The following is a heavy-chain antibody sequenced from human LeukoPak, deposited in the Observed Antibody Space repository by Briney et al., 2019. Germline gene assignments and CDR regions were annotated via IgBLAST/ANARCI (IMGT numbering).Heavy chain of an antibody. V-gene: IGHV1-69*13. D-gene: IGHD6-13*01. Sequence: GASVKVPCKASGGTFSSYAISWVRQAPGQGLEWMGGIIPIVGTANYAQKFQGRVTITADESTSTAYMELSSLRSEDTAVYYCARARSRHSSSSPGWFDPWGQGTLVTVSS. CDR2: IIPIVGTA. CDR1: GGTFSSYA. J-gene: IGHJ5*02. CDR3: ARARSRHSSSSPGWFDP.